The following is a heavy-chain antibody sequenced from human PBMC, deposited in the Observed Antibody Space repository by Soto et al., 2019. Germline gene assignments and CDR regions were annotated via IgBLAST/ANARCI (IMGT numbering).Heavy chain of an antibody. CDR3: ARDRGSSSWYEFDY. V-gene: IGHV1-18*01. D-gene: IGHD6-13*01. J-gene: IGHJ4*02. CDR1: GYTFTSYG. Sequence: QVHLVQSGAEVKKPGASVKVSCKASGYTFTSYGISWVRQAPGQGLEWMGWSSAYNGNTNYAQMLQGRVTMTTDTATSTAYMELRSLRSDDTAVYYCARDRGSSSWYEFDYWGQGTLVTVSS. CDR2: SSAYNGNT.